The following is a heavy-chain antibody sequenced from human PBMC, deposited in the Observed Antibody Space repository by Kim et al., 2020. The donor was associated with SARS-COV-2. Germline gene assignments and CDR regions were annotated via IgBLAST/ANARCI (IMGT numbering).Heavy chain of an antibody. CDR3: AKPLRGRGYYDSRGYFDY. Sequence: GGSLRLSCAASGFTFDDYAMHWVRQAPGKGLEWVSGISWNSGSIGYADSVKGRFTISRDNAKNSLYLQMNSLRAEDTALYYCAKPLRGRGYYDSRGYFDYWGQGTLVTVSS. V-gene: IGHV3-9*01. D-gene: IGHD3-22*01. J-gene: IGHJ4*01. CDR1: GFTFDDYA. CDR2: ISWNSGSI.